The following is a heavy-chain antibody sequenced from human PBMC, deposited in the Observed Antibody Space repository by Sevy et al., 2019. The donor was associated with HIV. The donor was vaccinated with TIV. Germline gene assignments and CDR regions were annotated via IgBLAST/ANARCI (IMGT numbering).Heavy chain of an antibody. CDR2: ISYDGSNK. D-gene: IGHD6-19*01. V-gene: IGHV3-30-3*01. Sequence: GGSLRLSCAASGFTFSSYAMHWVRQAPGKGLEWVAVISYDGSNKYYADSVKGRFTISRDNSKNTLYLQMNSLRAEDTAVYYCARDPRGQGQWLATSGAFDIWGQGTMVTVSS. CDR1: GFTFSSYA. CDR3: ARDPRGQGQWLATSGAFDI. J-gene: IGHJ3*02.